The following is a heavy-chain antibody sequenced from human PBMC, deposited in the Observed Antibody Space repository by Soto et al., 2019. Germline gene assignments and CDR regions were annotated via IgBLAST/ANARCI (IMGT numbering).Heavy chain of an antibody. D-gene: IGHD3-3*01. CDR3: ARGRLVLRFLEWVLLRDFDYGMDV. CDR2: IYYSGST. V-gene: IGHV4-30-4*01. CDR1: GGSISSADYY. J-gene: IGHJ6*02. Sequence: KGSETLALILTVSGGSISSADYYWSWIRQPPVKCLEWIGYIYYSGSTYYNPSLKSRVTISVDTSKNQFSLKLSSVTAADTAVYYCARGRLVLRFLEWVLLRDFDYGMDVWGQGTTVTVSS.